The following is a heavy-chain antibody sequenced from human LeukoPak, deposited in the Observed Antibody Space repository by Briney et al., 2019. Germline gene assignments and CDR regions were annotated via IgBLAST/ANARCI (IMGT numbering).Heavy chain of an antibody. V-gene: IGHV3-7*01. CDR2: IKLDGSEK. Sequence: GGSLRLSCVASGFTFGKYWMSWVRQAPGKGLEWVANIKLDGSEKNYVDSVKGRFTISRGNAKNSLYLQMNSLRAEDTAVYYCARARWYSSGWDFFDYWGQGTLVTVSS. CDR1: GFTFGKYW. CDR3: ARARWYSSGWDFFDY. D-gene: IGHD6-19*01. J-gene: IGHJ4*02.